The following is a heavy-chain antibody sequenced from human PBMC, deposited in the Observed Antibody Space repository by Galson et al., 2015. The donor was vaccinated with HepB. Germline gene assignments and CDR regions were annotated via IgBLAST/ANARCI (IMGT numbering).Heavy chain of an antibody. Sequence: SLRLSCAASGFTFNSYDMHWVRQVPGKGLEWVAFIRYDGSNKYYVDSVKGRFTISRDNSKNTLYMQMNSLRTEDTALYYCAKDSAVSGTLDYWGQGTLVTVSS. CDR2: IRYDGSNK. D-gene: IGHD2-15*01. CDR1: GFTFNSYD. J-gene: IGHJ4*02. CDR3: AKDSAVSGTLDY. V-gene: IGHV3-30*02.